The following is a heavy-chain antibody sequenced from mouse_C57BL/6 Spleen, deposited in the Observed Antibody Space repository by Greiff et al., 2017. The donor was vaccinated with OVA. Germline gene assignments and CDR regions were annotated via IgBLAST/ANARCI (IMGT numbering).Heavy chain of an antibody. V-gene: IGHV14-3*01. CDR2: IDPANGNP. Sequence: VQLKESVAELVRPGASVKLSCTASGFNIKNTYMHWVKQRPEQGLEWIGRIDPANGNPKSAPQFHGKAPITADTSSNTAYLQLSSLTSEDTAIYYCAREGTGDFDVWGTGTTVTVAS. D-gene: IGHD3-3*01. CDR1: GFNIKNTY. CDR3: AREGTGDFDV. J-gene: IGHJ1*03.